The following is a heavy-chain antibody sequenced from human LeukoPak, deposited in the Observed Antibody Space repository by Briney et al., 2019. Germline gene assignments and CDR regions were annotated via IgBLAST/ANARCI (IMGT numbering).Heavy chain of an antibody. D-gene: IGHD1-26*01. CDR1: GFTLSRYA. CDR2: ISHDGRNE. Sequence: GGSLRLSCAASGFTLSRYAIHWVRQAPGKGLEWMALISHDGRNEYYADSVKGRFTISRDNSKNTVYVQMDSLRAEDTAVYYCARDGWELLSSLGYWGQGTLVTVSS. V-gene: IGHV3-30*04. CDR3: ARDGWELLSSLGY. J-gene: IGHJ4*02.